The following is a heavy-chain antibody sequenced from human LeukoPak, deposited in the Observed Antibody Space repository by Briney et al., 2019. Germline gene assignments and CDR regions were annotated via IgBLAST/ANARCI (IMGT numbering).Heavy chain of an antibody. V-gene: IGHV3-30*02. CDR1: GFTFSYYG. CDR3: AKESYRVDTAMVTFDY. J-gene: IGHJ4*02. Sequence: GGSLRLSCAASGFTFSYYGMHWVRQAPGKGLIWVAFIRYDGSNKYYADSVKGRFTISRDNSKNTLYLQMNSLRAEDTAVYYCAKESYRVDTAMVTFDYWGQGTLVTVSS. CDR2: IRYDGSNK. D-gene: IGHD5-18*01.